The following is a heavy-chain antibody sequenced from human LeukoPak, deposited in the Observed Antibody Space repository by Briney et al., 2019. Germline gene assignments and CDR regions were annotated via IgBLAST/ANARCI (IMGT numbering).Heavy chain of an antibody. D-gene: IGHD6-13*01. Sequence: GESLKISCKGSGYNFDIYWIGWVRQMPGKGLAWMGVIYPANSYTTYSPSFQGQVTISADKSVNTAYLQWSTLKASDTATYYCARLGINYYYMDVWAKGTTVTVSS. CDR3: ARLGINYYYMDV. CDR2: IYPANSYT. J-gene: IGHJ6*03. V-gene: IGHV5-51*01. CDR1: GYNFDIYW.